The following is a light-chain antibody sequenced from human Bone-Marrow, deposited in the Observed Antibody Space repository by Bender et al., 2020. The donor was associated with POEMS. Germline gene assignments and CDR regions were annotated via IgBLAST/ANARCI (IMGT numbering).Light chain of an antibody. J-gene: IGLJ2*01. Sequence: QSALTQPASVSGSPGQSITISCTGTSSDVGSYNLVSWYQQHPGKAPKLIIYEDNRRPSGVSNRFSGSKSSNAASLTVSGLQAEDEADYYCCSYASGSTWVFGGGTKLTVL. CDR1: SSDVGSYNL. CDR3: CSYASGSTWV. V-gene: IGLV2-23*01. CDR2: EDN.